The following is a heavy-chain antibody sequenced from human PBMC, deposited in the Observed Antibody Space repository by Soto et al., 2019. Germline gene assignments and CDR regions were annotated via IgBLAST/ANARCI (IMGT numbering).Heavy chain of an antibody. V-gene: IGHV3-9*01. Sequence: SLGISCAASGFTFDDYAMPWVRQAPGKGLDRVSGISWNSGSIGYADSVKGRFTISRDNAKNSLYLQMNSLRAEDTALYYCAKDILDYGDYVADYYGMDVWGHGTTVTVSS. CDR1: GFTFDDYA. CDR2: ISWNSGSI. D-gene: IGHD4-17*01. CDR3: AKDILDYGDYVADYYGMDV. J-gene: IGHJ6*01.